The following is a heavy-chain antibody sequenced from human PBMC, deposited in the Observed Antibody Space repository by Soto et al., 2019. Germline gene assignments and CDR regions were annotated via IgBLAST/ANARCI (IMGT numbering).Heavy chain of an antibody. J-gene: IGHJ6*02. CDR3: ARVTVRRCYGGGSHNNYYCCMDV. CDR1: GGSFNDDY. V-gene: IGHV4-34*01. CDR2: INDSGST. D-gene: IGHD3-10*01. Sequence: QVQLQQWGAGLLKPSENLSLTCAVEGGSFNDDYWSWIRQSPGKGLEWIGDINDSGSTKYNPSINRQVAKSADTSKNRYSLNLSSVTADDTAVYYCARVTVRRCYGGGSHNNYYCCMDVWVQGTTVTVSS.